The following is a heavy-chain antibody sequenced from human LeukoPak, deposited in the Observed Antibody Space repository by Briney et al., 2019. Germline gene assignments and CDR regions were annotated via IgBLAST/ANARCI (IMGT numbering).Heavy chain of an antibody. Sequence: SVKVSYKASGGTFSSYAISWVRQAPGQGLEWMGGIIPIFGTANYAQKFQGRVTITADESTSTAYMELSSLRSEDTAVYYCARGATVTPGDYYYYMDVWGKGTTVTISS. CDR1: GGTFSSYA. D-gene: IGHD4-17*01. CDR3: ARGATVTPGDYYYYMDV. J-gene: IGHJ6*03. CDR2: IIPIFGTA. V-gene: IGHV1-69*13.